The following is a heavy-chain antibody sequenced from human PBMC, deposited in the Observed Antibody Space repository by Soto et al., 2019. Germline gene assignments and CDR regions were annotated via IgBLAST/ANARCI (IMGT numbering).Heavy chain of an antibody. Sequence: GGSLRLSCAASGFTFSSYAMSWVRQAPGKGLEWVSAISGSGGSTYYADSVKGRFTISRDNSKNTLYLQMNSLRAEDTAVYYCAKESYYDSSGYTQGDYWGKGTLVTVS. CDR1: GFTFSSYA. D-gene: IGHD3-22*01. V-gene: IGHV3-23*01. J-gene: IGHJ4*02. CDR2: ISGSGGST. CDR3: AKESYYDSSGYTQGDY.